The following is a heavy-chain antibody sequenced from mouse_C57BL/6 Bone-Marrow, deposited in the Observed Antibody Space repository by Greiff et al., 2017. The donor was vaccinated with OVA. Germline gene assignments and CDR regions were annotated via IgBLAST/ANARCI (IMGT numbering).Heavy chain of an antibody. CDR1: GFTFNTYA. Sequence: DVQLVESGGGLVQPKGSLKLSCAASGFTFNTYAMHWVRQAPGKGLEWVARIRSKSSNYATYYADSVKDRFTISRDDSQSMLYLQMNNLKTEDTAMYYGVRAPYDGTTRGAMDYWGQGTSVTVSS. CDR2: IRSKSSNYAT. CDR3: VRAPYDGTTRGAMDY. D-gene: IGHD2-3*01. J-gene: IGHJ4*01. V-gene: IGHV10-3*01.